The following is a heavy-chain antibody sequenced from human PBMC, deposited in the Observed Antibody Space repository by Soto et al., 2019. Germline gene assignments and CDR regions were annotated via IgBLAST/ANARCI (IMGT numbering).Heavy chain of an antibody. D-gene: IGHD6-19*01. CDR3: ARGGISSGWYYYYYGMDV. CDR1: GYTFTSYD. CDR2: MNPNSGNT. Sequence: GASVKVSCKASGYTFTSYDINWVRQATGQGLEWMGWMNPNSGNTGYAQKFQGRVTMTRNTSISTAYMELSSLRSEDTAVYYCARGGISSGWYYYYYGMDVWGQGTTVTVSS. J-gene: IGHJ6*02. V-gene: IGHV1-8*01.